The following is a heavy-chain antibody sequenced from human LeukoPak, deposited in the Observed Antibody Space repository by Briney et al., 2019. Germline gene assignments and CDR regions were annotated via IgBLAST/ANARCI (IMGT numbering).Heavy chain of an antibody. Sequence: PGGSLRLSRSASGFILRSHAMHWVRQAPGKGLEYVSRISDNGGSTYYADSVKGRFTISRDNSKNTLYLQMSSLRAVDTAVYYCVKDNEAGGSPFDRWGQGTLVTVSS. J-gene: IGHJ4*02. D-gene: IGHD1-1*01. CDR3: VKDNEAGGSPFDR. V-gene: IGHV3-64D*06. CDR1: GFILRSHA. CDR2: ISDNGGST.